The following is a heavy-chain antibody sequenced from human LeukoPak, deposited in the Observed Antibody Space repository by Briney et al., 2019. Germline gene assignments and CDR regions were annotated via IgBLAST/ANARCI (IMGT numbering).Heavy chain of an antibody. D-gene: IGHD2-2*02. CDR3: AKSSAATCYSGAHS. J-gene: IGHJ4*02. V-gene: IGHV3-23*01. CDR2: ICGSCDA. Sequence: GGSLRLSCAASGFRFSDYGMMWVRQSLGKGLEWVSSICGSCDAQYADSVRGRFTISRDNNKNTLFLHMDSLRAEDTATYYCAKSSAATCYSGAHSWGQGTLVTVSS. CDR1: GFRFSDYG.